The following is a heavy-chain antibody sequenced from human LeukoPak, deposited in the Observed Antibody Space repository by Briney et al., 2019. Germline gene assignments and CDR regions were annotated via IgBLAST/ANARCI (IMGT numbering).Heavy chain of an antibody. CDR2: IYTSGST. Sequence: SETLSLTCTVSGGSISSYYWGWIRQPAGKGLEWIGRIYTSGSTNYNPSLKSRVTMSVDTSKNQFSLKLSSVTAADTAVYYCASRNYDILTGYSPFDYWGQGTLVTVSS. CDR3: ASRNYDILTGYSPFDY. D-gene: IGHD3-9*01. V-gene: IGHV4-4*07. CDR1: GGSISSYY. J-gene: IGHJ4*02.